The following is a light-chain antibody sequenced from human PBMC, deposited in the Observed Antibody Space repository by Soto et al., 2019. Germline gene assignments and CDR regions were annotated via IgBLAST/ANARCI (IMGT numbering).Light chain of an antibody. J-gene: IGKJ1*01. V-gene: IGKV3-20*01. CDR1: QSVSSSY. Sequence: EIVLTQSPGTLSLSPGERATLSCRASQSVSSSYLAWYQQKPGQAPRLLIYGASSRATGIPDRLSGSGSGTDFTLTISRLEPEDFAVYYCQQYGSSIRTFGQGTKVDIX. CDR3: QQYGSSIRT. CDR2: GAS.